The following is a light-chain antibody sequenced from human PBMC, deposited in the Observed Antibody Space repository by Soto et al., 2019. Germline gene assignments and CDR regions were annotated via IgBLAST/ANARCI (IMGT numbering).Light chain of an antibody. CDR1: QDISKY. V-gene: IGKV1-33*01. J-gene: IGKJ4*01. Sequence: DIQMTQSPSSLSASVGDRVTITCQASQDISKYLNWYQLKPGRDPKLLIVEASNLETGVPSRFSGSGSGTDFTFTISSLQPGDIATYSCQQYDNLPLTFGGGTKVEIK. CDR3: QQYDNLPLT. CDR2: EAS.